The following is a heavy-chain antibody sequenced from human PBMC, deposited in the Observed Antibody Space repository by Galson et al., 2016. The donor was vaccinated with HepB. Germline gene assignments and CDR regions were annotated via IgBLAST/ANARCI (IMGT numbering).Heavy chain of an antibody. J-gene: IGHJ5*02. V-gene: IGHV3-23*01. CDR1: GFTFSDYA. D-gene: IGHD6-19*01. CDR3: AKSLSDSLYASCWDCFDA. Sequence: SLRLSCAASGFTFSDYAMNWVRQAPGKGLEWVSGIGASGRSTSHADSVKGRFTISRDNSKKTLFLQMNSLRGEDTARYFCAKSLSDSLYASCWDCFDAWGRGTLVIVSS. CDR2: IGASGRST.